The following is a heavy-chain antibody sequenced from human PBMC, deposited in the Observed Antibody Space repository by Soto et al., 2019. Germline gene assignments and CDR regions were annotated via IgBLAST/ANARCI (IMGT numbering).Heavy chain of an antibody. CDR1: GDTFKNCV. J-gene: IGHJ6*02. D-gene: IGHD3-10*01. CDR2: IIPLFGTT. V-gene: IGHV1-69*01. CDR3: AAELGFGKLSVV. Sequence: QVQVVQSGVEVRRPGSSVKVSCKASGDTFKNCVISWVRQAPGQGLEWMGGIIPLFGTTDFAQRFQCRLTITTDESTTTAYMELSRLRSEDPATYYCAAELGFGKLSVVWGQGTTVIVYS.